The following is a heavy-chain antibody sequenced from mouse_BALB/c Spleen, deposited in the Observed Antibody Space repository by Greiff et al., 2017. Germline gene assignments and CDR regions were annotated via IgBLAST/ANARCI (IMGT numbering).Heavy chain of an antibody. CDR2: IYPGNVNT. Sequence: QVQLKESGAELVRPGTSVKVSCKASGYTFTSYYIHWVKQRPGQGLEWIGWIYPGNVNTKYNEKFKGKATLTADKSSSTAYMQLSSLTSEDSAVYFCARDGNYFDYWGQGTTLTVSS. D-gene: IGHD2-1*01. CDR1: GYTFTSYY. J-gene: IGHJ2*01. CDR3: ARDGNYFDY. V-gene: IGHV1S56*01.